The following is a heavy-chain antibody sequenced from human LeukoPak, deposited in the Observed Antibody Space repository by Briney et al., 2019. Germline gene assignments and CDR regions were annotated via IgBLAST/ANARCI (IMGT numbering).Heavy chain of an antibody. D-gene: IGHD3-9*01. Sequence: SETLSLTCTVSGGSISSYYWSWIRQPPGKGLEWIGYIYYSGSTNYNPSLKSRVTISVDTSKNQFSLKLSSVTAAGTAVYYCARDGGPYYDILTGYYWGYYYMDVWGKGTTVTISS. V-gene: IGHV4-59*01. CDR2: IYYSGST. J-gene: IGHJ6*03. CDR1: GGSISSYY. CDR3: ARDGGPYYDILTGYYWGYYYMDV.